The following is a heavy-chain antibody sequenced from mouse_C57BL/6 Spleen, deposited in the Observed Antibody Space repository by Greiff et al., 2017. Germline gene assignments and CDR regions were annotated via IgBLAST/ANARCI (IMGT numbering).Heavy chain of an antibody. J-gene: IGHJ3*01. V-gene: IGHV1-50*01. CDR2: IDPSDSYT. CDR1: GYTFTSYW. CDR3: ARPTSSGSAWFAY. Sequence: VQLQQPGAELVKPGASVKLSCKASGYTFTSYWMQWVKQRPGQGLEWIGEIDPSDSYTNYNQKFKGKATLTVDTSSSTAYMQLSSLTSEDSAVYYCARPTSSGSAWFAYWGQGTLVTVSA. D-gene: IGHD3-2*02.